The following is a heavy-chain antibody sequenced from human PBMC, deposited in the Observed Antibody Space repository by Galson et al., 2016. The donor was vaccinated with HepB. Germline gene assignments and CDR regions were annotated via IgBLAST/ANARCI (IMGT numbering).Heavy chain of an antibody. V-gene: IGHV3-53*01. CDR3: AREGIDCGGDCSGRPTYYMDV. J-gene: IGHJ6*03. D-gene: IGHD2-21*02. CDR2: IHSGGDT. Sequence: SLRLSCAASGFIVSSNYMSWVRQAPGKGLEWVSVIHSGGDTYYADSVKGRFTISKDNSKNMIYLQMNSLRAEDTAVYYCAREGIDCGGDCSGRPTYYMDVWGQGTMVTVSS. CDR1: GFIVSSNY.